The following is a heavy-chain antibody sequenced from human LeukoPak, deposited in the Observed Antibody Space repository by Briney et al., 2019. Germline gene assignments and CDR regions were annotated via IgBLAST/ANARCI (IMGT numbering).Heavy chain of an antibody. Sequence: GGSLRLSCAASRFTFSGSWMTWVRQAPGKGLEWVANIKYDGSEKYYVDSVKGRFTISRDNAKNSLFLQMNSLRAEDTAVYYCASYGSKYYDSSGYLTDDFDYWGQGTLVTVSS. CDR2: IKYDGSEK. D-gene: IGHD3-22*01. V-gene: IGHV3-7*01. J-gene: IGHJ4*02. CDR3: ASYGSKYYDSSGYLTDDFDY. CDR1: RFTFSGSW.